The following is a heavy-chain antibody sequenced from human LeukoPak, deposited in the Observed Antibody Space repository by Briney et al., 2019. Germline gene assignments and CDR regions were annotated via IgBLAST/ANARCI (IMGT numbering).Heavy chain of an antibody. V-gene: IGHV1-2*02. D-gene: IGHD4-17*01. J-gene: IGHJ5*02. Sequence: ASVKVSCKASGYTFTGYYMHWVRQAPGQGLEWMGWINPNSGGTNYAQKFQGRVTMTRDTSISTAYMELSRPRSDDTAVYYCARRRYGDYSRHPTNWFDPWGQGTLVTVSS. CDR2: INPNSGGT. CDR3: ARRRYGDYSRHPTNWFDP. CDR1: GYTFTGYY.